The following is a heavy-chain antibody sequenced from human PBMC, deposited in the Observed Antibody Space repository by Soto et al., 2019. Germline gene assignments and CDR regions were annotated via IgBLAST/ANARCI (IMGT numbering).Heavy chain of an antibody. CDR2: ISAYNGNT. CDR3: ARDVKWELLPGGMDV. Sequence: QVQLVQSGAEVKKPGASVKVSCKASGYTFTSYGISWVRQAPGQGLEWMGWISAYNGNTNYAQKLQGRVTMTTDTSTSTADMELRSLRSDDTAVYYCARDVKWELLPGGMDVWGQGTTVTVSS. CDR1: GYTFTSYG. D-gene: IGHD1-26*01. V-gene: IGHV1-18*04. J-gene: IGHJ6*02.